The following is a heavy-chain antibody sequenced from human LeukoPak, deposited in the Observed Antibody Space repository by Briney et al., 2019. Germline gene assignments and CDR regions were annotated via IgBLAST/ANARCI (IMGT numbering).Heavy chain of an antibody. CDR2: IYTSGST. CDR1: GGSISSYY. D-gene: IGHD4-17*01. V-gene: IGHV4-4*07. CDR3: ARDRDYGDYGDYFDY. J-gene: IGHJ4*02. Sequence: PSETLSLTCTVSGGSISSYYWSWIRQPAGKGLEWIGRIYTSGSTNYNPSLKSRVTMSVDTSKNQFSLKLCSVTAADTAVYYCARDRDYGDYGDYFDYWGQGTLVTVSS.